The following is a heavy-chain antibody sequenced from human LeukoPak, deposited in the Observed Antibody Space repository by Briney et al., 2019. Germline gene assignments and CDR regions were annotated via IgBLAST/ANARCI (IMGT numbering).Heavy chain of an antibody. V-gene: IGHV3-23*01. J-gene: IGHJ4*02. CDR2: ISGSGGST. CDR3: AKCPRSSSSGLLDY. CDR1: GFTFSSYA. Sequence: GGSLRLSCAASGFTFSSYAMSRVRQAPGKGLEWVSAISGSGGSTYYADSVKGRFTISRDNSKNTLYLQMNSLRAEDTAVYYCAKCPRSSSSGLLDYWGQGTLVTVSS. D-gene: IGHD6-6*01.